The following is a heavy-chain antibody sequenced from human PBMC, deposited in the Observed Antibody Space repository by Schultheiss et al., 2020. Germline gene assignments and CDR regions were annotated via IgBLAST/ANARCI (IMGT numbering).Heavy chain of an antibody. CDR3: ARDGNYYDSSGYPGPHGWFDP. CDR1: GGTFSSYA. D-gene: IGHD3-22*01. V-gene: IGHV1-69*06. CDR2: IIPIFGTA. Sequence: SVKVSCKASGGTFSSYAISWVRQAPGQGLEWMGGIIPIFGTANYAQKFQVRVTITADKSTSTAYMELSRLRSEDTAVYYCARDGNYYDSSGYPGPHGWFDPWGQGTLVTGSS. J-gene: IGHJ5*02.